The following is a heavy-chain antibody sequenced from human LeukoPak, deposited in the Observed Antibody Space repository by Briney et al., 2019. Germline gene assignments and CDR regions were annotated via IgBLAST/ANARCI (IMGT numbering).Heavy chain of an antibody. V-gene: IGHV3-30*18. CDR3: AKGPYSSGWY. D-gene: IGHD6-19*01. CDR2: ISYDGSNK. J-gene: IGHJ4*02. CDR1: GFTFSSYG. Sequence: PGRSLRLSCAASGFTFSSYGMHWVRQAPGEGLEWVAVISYDGSNKYYADSVKGRFTISRDNSKNTLYLQMNSLRAEDTAVYYCAKGPYSSGWYWGQGTLVTVSS.